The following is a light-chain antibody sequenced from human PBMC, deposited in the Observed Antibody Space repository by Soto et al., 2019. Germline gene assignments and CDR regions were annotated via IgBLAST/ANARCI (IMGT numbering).Light chain of an antibody. V-gene: IGKV1-5*03. CDR1: QSISPW. CDR2: KTS. J-gene: IGKJ1*01. Sequence: DIQMTQSPSTLSASVGDRVTITCRASQSISPWLAWYQQKPGKAPKVLIYKTSTLQSGVPSRVSGSGSGTEFTLTISSLQPDELATYYCQHYKTYSRTFGQGTKVEI. CDR3: QHYKTYSRT.